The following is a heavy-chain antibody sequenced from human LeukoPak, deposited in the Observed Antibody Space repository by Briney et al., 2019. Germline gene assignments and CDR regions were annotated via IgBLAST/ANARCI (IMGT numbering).Heavy chain of an antibody. CDR2: ISSSSSTI. V-gene: IGHV3-48*01. J-gene: IGHJ4*02. CDR3: ARQGYCSGGGCFDPGYLDY. Sequence: GGSLRLSCAASGFTFSSYSMNWVRQAPGKGLEWVSYISSSSSTIYYADSVKGRFTISRDNAKNSLHLQMNSLRAEDTAVYYCARQGYCSGGGCFDPGYLDYWGQGTLVTVSS. CDR1: GFTFSSYS. D-gene: IGHD2-15*01.